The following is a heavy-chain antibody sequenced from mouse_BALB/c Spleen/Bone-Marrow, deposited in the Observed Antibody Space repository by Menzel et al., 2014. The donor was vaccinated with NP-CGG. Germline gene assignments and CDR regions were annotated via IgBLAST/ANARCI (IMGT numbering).Heavy chain of an antibody. J-gene: IGHJ2*01. V-gene: IGHV7-3*02. CDR3: ARDRGGLLHDY. D-gene: IGHD1-1*01. CDR2: IRNKANGYTT. Sequence: EVMLVESGGGLVQPGGSLRLSCATSGFTFTDYYMSWVRQPPGKALEWLGFIRNKANGYTTEYSASVKGRFTISRDNSQSILYLQRNTLRAEDSATEYCARDRGGLLHDYWGQGTTLTVSS. CDR1: GFTFTDYY.